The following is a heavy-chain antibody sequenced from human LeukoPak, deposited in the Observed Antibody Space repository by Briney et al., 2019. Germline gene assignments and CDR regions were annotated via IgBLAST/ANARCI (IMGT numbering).Heavy chain of an antibody. D-gene: IGHD3-16*01. Sequence: PGGSLRLSCAASGFTISSYWMSWVRQAPGKGLEWVASIKQDGSERYYVDSVKGRFTISRDNAKNSLYLQMSNLRAEDTAVYYCARGGGLDVWGQGATVTVSS. V-gene: IGHV3-7*03. CDR2: IKQDGSER. CDR3: ARGGGLDV. CDR1: GFTISSYW. J-gene: IGHJ6*02.